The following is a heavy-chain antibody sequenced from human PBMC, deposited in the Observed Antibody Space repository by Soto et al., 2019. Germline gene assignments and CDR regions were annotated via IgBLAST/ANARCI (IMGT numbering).Heavy chain of an antibody. J-gene: IGHJ6*03. CDR2: ISSSSSVI. V-gene: IGHV3-48*01. CDR3: ARDLSWGSNWYYYMDV. Sequence: VQLVESGGGLVQPGGSLRLSCATSGFILSDCAMNWVRQAPGKGLEWVSYISSSSSVIDYADSVKGRFTVSRDNARNSLYLQMNSLRAEDTAVYYCARDLSWGSNWYYYMDVWCKGTTVTVSS. D-gene: IGHD7-27*01. CDR1: GFILSDCA.